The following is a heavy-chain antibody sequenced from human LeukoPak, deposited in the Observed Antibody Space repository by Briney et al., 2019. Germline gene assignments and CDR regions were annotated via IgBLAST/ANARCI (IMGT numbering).Heavy chain of an antibody. J-gene: IGHJ4*02. V-gene: IGHV4-39*07. CDR2: IYYSGST. CDR3: ARDASSSWYSFDY. CDR1: GGSISSSSYY. D-gene: IGHD6-13*01. Sequence: PSETLSLTCTVSGGSISSSSYYWGWIRQPPGKGLEWIGSIYYSGSTYYNPSLKSRVTISVDTSKNQFSLKLSSVTAADTVVYYCARDASSSWYSFDYWGQGTLVTVSS.